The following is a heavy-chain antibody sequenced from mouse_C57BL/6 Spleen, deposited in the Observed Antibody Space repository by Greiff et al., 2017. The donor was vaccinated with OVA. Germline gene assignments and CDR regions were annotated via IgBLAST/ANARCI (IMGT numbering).Heavy chain of an antibody. V-gene: IGHV1-18*01. CDR2: INPNNGGT. D-gene: IGHD2-1*01. Sequence: EVQLQQSGPELVKPGASVKIPCKASGYTFTDYNMDWVKQSHGKSLEWIGDINPNNGGTIYNQKFKGKATLTVDKSSSTAYMELRSLTSEDTAVYYCARLCYGNSYYYAMDYWGQGTSVTVSS. J-gene: IGHJ4*01. CDR3: ARLCYGNSYYYAMDY. CDR1: GYTFTDYN.